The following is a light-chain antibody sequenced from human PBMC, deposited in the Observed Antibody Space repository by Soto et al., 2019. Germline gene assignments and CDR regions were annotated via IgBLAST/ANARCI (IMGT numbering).Light chain of an antibody. CDR1: QDISSW. Sequence: DIQMTQSPSSVSASVGDRGTITCRASQDISSWLAWYQQKPGKAPELLIYAASTLQSGVPSRFSGTGSGTEFTLAISSLQPEDFATYYCQQANSFPFTFGPGTKVDIK. CDR3: QQANSFPFT. CDR2: AAS. J-gene: IGKJ3*01. V-gene: IGKV1-12*01.